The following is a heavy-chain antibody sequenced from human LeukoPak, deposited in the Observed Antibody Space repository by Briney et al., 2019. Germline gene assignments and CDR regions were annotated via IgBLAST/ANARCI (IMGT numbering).Heavy chain of an antibody. V-gene: IGHV3-53*01. CDR3: AKELGHTLPFDC. D-gene: IGHD2-2*02. CDR2: IYSGGST. Sequence: GGSLRLSCAASGFTVSSNYMSWVCQAPGKGLEWVSVIYSGGSTYYADSVKGRFTISRDSSKNTLYLQMNSLRGEDTAVYYCAKELGHTLPFDCWGQGTLVTVSS. J-gene: IGHJ4*02. CDR1: GFTVSSNY.